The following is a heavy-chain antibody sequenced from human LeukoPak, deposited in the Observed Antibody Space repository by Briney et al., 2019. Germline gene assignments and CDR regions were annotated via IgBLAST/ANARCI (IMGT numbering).Heavy chain of an antibody. D-gene: IGHD3-22*01. CDR2: IGGSVGST. J-gene: IGHJ4*02. CDR3: AKDLSPYYYDSTGY. V-gene: IGHV3-23*01. Sequence: GGSLRLSCAASGFTFSSYAMSCVRQAPGQGLEWVSAIGGSVGSTYYADSVKGRFTSSRDNSKNTLYLQMNSLRAEDTAVYYCAKDLSPYYYDSTGYWGQGTLVTVSS. CDR1: GFTFSSYA.